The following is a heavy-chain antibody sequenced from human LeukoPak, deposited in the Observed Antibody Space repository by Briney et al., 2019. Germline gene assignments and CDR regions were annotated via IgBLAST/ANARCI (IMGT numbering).Heavy chain of an antibody. CDR1: GFTFSSYA. CDR3: ARDGLGYCSSTSCYGGWFDP. V-gene: IGHV3-30*14. J-gene: IGHJ5*02. Sequence: GRSLRLSCAASGFTFSSYAMHWVRQAPGKGLEWVAVISYDGSNKYYADSVKGRFTISRDNSKNTLYLQMNSLRAEDTAVYYCARDGLGYCSSTSCYGGWFDPWGQGTLVTVSS. D-gene: IGHD2-2*01. CDR2: ISYDGSNK.